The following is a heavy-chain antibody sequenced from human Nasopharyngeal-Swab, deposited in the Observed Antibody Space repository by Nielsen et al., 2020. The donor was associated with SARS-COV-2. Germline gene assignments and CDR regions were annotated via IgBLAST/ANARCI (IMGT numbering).Heavy chain of an antibody. D-gene: IGHD5-12*01. CDR1: GFTFSSYA. V-gene: IGHV3-30-3*01. CDR3: ARDPDVDIVATDAFDI. Sequence: GESLKISCAASGFTFSSYAMHWVRQAPGKGLEWVAVISYDGSNKYYADSVKGRFTISRDNSKNTLYLQMNSLRAEDTAVYYCARDPDVDIVATDAFDIWGQGTMVTVSS. CDR2: ISYDGSNK. J-gene: IGHJ3*02.